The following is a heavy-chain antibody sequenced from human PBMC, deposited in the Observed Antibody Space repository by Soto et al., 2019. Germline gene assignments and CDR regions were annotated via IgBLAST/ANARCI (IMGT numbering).Heavy chain of an antibody. CDR3: AKDFGEQLVRGYYYYYGMDV. CDR1: GFTFSSYC. V-gene: IGHV3-30*18. D-gene: IGHD6-6*01. CDR2: ISYDGSNK. Sequence: GGCLRLSCAASGFTFSSYCMHWVRHAPGKGLEWVAVISYDGSNKYYADSVKGRFTISRDNSKNTLYLQMNSLRAEDTAVNYCAKDFGEQLVRGYYYYYGMDVWGQGTTVTVSS. J-gene: IGHJ6*02.